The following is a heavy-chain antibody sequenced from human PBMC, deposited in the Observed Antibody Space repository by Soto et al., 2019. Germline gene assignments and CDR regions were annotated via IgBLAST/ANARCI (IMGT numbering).Heavy chain of an antibody. D-gene: IGHD3-22*01. CDR3: EKDYYDSSGSRYFYALAV. CDR2: ITGSGIMT. Sequence: GVSLRLSCATPGLTFSTYAMSWLRHAPGKRLKRASGITGSGIMTYYGDSVRGRFTTCRDHSKNTLNLQMNSLRAEDTAVYYCEKDYYDSSGSRYFYALAVWAHGT. V-gene: IGHV3-23*01. J-gene: IGHJ6*02. CDR1: GLTFSTYA.